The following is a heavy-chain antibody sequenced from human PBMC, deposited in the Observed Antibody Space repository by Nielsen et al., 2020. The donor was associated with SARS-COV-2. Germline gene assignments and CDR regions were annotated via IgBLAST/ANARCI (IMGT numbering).Heavy chain of an antibody. CDR2: IYYGGST. D-gene: IGHD1-1*01. Sequence: GSLRLSCTVSGGSISSYYWSWIRQPPGKGLEWIGYIYYGGSTNYNPSLKSRVTISVDTSKNQFSLKLSSVTAADTAVYYCARGGRYNPRAFDVWGQGTMVTVSS. CDR1: GGSISSYY. J-gene: IGHJ3*01. V-gene: IGHV4-59*08. CDR3: ARGGRYNPRAFDV.